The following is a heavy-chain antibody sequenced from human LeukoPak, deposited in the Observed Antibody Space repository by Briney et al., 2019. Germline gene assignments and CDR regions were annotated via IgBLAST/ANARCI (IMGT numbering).Heavy chain of an antibody. J-gene: IGHJ5*02. D-gene: IGHD3-10*01. CDR1: GGSISSYY. V-gene: IGHV4-59*01. Sequence: PSETLSLTCTVSGGSISSYYWSWIRQPPGKGLEWIGHLYYSGSTNYNPSLKSRVTISLDTSKNQFSLKLSSVTAADTAVYYCAKAENYYGSGSYYKSNWFDPWGQGTLVTVSS. CDR2: LYYSGST. CDR3: AKAENYYGSGSYYKSNWFDP.